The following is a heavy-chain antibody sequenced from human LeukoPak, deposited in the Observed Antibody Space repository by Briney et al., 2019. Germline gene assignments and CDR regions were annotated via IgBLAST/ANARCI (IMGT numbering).Heavy chain of an antibody. CDR2: IYPGDSDT. Sequence: GESLKISCKGSGYSFISYWIGWVRQMPGKGLEWMGIIYPGDSDTRYSPSFQGQVTISADKSISTAYLQWSSLKASDTAMYYCARIGYRSGGSCYSFDYWGQGTLVTVSS. V-gene: IGHV5-51*01. CDR1: GYSFISYW. CDR3: ARIGYRSGGSCYSFDY. D-gene: IGHD2-15*01. J-gene: IGHJ4*02.